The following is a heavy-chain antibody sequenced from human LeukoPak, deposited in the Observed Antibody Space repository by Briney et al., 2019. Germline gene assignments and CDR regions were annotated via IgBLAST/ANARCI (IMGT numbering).Heavy chain of an antibody. CDR2: MSYDGSNK. V-gene: IGHV3-30*18. CDR3: ANSHTSSWYYCSH. Sequence: GRSLRLSCAASGFTFSIYGMHWVRQAPGKGLEWVAVMSYDGSNKYYADSVKGRFTISRDNSKNTLYLQMNSLRAEDTAVYYCANSHTSSWYYCSHWGQGTLVTVSS. CDR1: GFTFSIYG. J-gene: IGHJ4*02. D-gene: IGHD6-13*01.